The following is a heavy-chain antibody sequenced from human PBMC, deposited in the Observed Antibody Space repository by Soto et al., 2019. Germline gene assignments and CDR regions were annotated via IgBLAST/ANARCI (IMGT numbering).Heavy chain of an antibody. CDR1: GFTFISYW. CDR3: ARGPPTLLWFGELLGGGGAFDI. D-gene: IGHD3-10*01. Sequence: GGSLRLSCAASGFTFISYWMSWVRQAPGKGLEWVANIKQDGSEKYYVDSVKGRFTISRDNAKNSLYLQMNSLRAEDTAVYYCARGPPTLLWFGELLGGGGAFDIWGQGTMVTVSS. CDR2: IKQDGSEK. J-gene: IGHJ3*02. V-gene: IGHV3-7*03.